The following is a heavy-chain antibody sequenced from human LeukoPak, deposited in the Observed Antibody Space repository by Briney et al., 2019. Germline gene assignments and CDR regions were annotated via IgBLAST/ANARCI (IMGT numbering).Heavy chain of an antibody. CDR1: GGSFSGYF. Sequence: NPSETLSLTCAVYGGSFSGYFWTWLRPPPGKGLEWIGEINHSGSTNYNPSLKSRVTISVDMSKNQFSLKLSSVTAADTAVYYCARDGSGTENDYWGQGTLVTVSS. CDR2: INHSGST. D-gene: IGHD3-10*01. V-gene: IGHV4-34*01. J-gene: IGHJ4*02. CDR3: ARDGSGTENDY.